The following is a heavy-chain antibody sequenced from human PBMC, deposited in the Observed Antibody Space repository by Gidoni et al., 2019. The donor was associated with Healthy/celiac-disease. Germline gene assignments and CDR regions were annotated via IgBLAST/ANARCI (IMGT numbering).Heavy chain of an antibody. V-gene: IGHV3-20*04. CDR2: INWNGGSK. Sequence: EVQLVESGGGVVRLGGALTLSCSASAFPFDDYGMRWVRQAPGKGLEWVSGINWNGGSKGYEGSVKGRFTISRDNAKNSLYLQMNSLRAEDTALYYCARDRFGELFLDYWGQGTLVTVSS. CDR1: AFPFDDYG. D-gene: IGHD3-10*01. CDR3: ARDRFGELFLDY. J-gene: IGHJ4*02.